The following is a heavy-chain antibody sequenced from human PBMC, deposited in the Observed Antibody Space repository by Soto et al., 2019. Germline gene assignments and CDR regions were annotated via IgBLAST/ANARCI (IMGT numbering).Heavy chain of an antibody. Sequence: QITLKESGPTLVKPTQTLTLTCTFSGFSLSTSGVGVGWIRQPPGKALEWLTHIYWDDDKRDSPSLKIRLTIPKDTSKTLKILTSTNMDSVDTSTSYCAHITYGSISHTDTCATWGQGTLDTFSP. CDR2: IYWDDDK. J-gene: IGHJ5*02. D-gene: IGHD3-10*01. V-gene: IGHV2-5*02. CDR1: GFSLSTSGVG. CDR3: AHITYGSISHTDTCAT.